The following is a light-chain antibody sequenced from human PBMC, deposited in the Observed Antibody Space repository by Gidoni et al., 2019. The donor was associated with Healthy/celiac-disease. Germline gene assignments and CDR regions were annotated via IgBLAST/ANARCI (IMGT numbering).Light chain of an antibody. Sequence: IQMNQSPSSLSASVGDRVTSTCRAIQSISSYLNWYQQKPEKAPKLLIYAASSVQSGVPSRCSGSGAGTDFTLTISILQPEDVATYYCQQSYSTPQTFGQGTKVEIK. CDR1: QSISSY. CDR3: QQSYSTPQT. J-gene: IGKJ1*01. V-gene: IGKV1-39*01. CDR2: AAS.